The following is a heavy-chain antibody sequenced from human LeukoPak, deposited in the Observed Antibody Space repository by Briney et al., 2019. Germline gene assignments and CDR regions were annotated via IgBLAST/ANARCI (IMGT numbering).Heavy chain of an antibody. J-gene: IGHJ4*02. Sequence: GGSLRLSCAASGVSFSSYGMRWVRQAPGKGLEWVAVIWYDGSNKYYADSVKSRFTISRDNSKNTLYRQMNNVRAEDTAVYYCARDLDCSGGSCYGKLFDYWGQGTLVTVS. CDR2: IWYDGSNK. CDR3: ARDLDCSGGSCYGKLFDY. CDR1: GVSFSSYG. V-gene: IGHV3-33*01. D-gene: IGHD2-15*01.